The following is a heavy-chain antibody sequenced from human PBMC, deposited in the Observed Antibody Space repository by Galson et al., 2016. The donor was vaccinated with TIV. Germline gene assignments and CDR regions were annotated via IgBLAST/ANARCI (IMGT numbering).Heavy chain of an antibody. CDR1: GFTLSDYG. CDR2: ITSSSKFI. V-gene: IGHV3-21*01. J-gene: IGHJ4*02. CDR3: ARGFYRLGYVGVY. D-gene: IGHD3-16*01. Sequence: SLRLSCAASGFTLSDYGMNWVRQSPGKGLEWVSAITSSSKFIYYADSVKGRFSISRYNAKNSVYLQMDSLSVEDTAVYYCARGFYRLGYVGVYWGQGALVTVS.